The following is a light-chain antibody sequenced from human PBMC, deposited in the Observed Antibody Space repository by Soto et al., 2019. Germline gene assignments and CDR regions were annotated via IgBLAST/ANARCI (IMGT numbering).Light chain of an antibody. Sequence: DIQMTQSPSSLSAYVGDRVAITWRASEGISQYVNWYHQTPGKAPKLLIYTSSNLQSGVPSRFSGSVSWTDVTLNISGLQPEDFATYLCPQTYFAPRTFCQGTK. V-gene: IGKV1-39*01. CDR2: TSS. J-gene: IGKJ1*01. CDR3: PQTYFAPRT. CDR1: EGISQY.